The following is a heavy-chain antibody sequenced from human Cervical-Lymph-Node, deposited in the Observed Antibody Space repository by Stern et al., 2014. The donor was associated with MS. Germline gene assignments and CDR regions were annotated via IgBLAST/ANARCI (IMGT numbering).Heavy chain of an antibody. Sequence: VQLVESGGGVVQPGRTLRLSCAVSGFSLNSLGMHWVRQAPGKGLEWVAVMSVCGINRRYGDSVKGRFSISRDISNNTLYLQMNSLRLEDTSVYYCLGVGDAMHVWGQGTTVIVSS. CDR2: MSVCGINR. V-gene: IGHV3-30*03. CDR1: GFSLNSLG. J-gene: IGHJ6*02. CDR3: LGVGDAMHV.